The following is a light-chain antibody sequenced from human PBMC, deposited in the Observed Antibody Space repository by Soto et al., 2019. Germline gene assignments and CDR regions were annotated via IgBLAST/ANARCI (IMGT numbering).Light chain of an antibody. CDR3: QQLKSYPST. J-gene: IGKJ3*01. Sequence: DIQLTQSPSFLSASVGDRVTITCRASQHINNYLAWYQQKLGKAPKLLIYAASTLQSGVPSRFSGSGSGTEFTLTISSLQPEDFATYSCQQLKSYPSTFGPGTKLDVK. CDR2: AAS. V-gene: IGKV1-9*01. CDR1: QHINNY.